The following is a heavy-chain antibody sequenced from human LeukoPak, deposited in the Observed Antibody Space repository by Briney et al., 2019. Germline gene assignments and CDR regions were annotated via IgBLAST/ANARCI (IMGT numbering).Heavy chain of an antibody. J-gene: IGHJ4*02. CDR1: GFTFGSYA. CDR2: ISGSGGST. Sequence: GGSLRLSCAASGFTFGSYAMSWVRQAPGKGLEWVSAISGSGGSTYYADSVKGRFTISRDNSKNTLYLQMNSLRAEDTAVYYCAKITYYDILTGYLVAPYFDYWGQGTLVTVSS. V-gene: IGHV3-23*01. D-gene: IGHD3-9*01. CDR3: AKITYYDILTGYLVAPYFDY.